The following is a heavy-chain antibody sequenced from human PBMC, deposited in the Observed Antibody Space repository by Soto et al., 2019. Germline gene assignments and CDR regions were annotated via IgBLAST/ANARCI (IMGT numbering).Heavy chain of an antibody. J-gene: IGHJ6*02. CDR1: GGTLSNYG. D-gene: IGHD2-2*01. Sequence: QVQLVQSGAEVKKPGSSVKVSCKASGGTLSNYGVSWVRQAPGQGLEWLGGIIPVFGTANYAHKFQGRLTITGGDSTSTVYMDVGSLRSEGTAVYYGAGGDACKRIVATYCGRVVLGQGTTVTVSS. CDR3: AGGDACKRIVATYCGRVV. V-gene: IGHV1-69*12. CDR2: IIPVFGTA.